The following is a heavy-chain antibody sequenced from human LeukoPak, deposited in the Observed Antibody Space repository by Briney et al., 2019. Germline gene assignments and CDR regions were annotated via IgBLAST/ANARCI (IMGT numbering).Heavy chain of an antibody. J-gene: IGHJ6*02. Sequence: LETLSLTCTVSGGSLSSYYWSWIRQPPGKGLEWIGYIYYSGSTNYNPSLKSRVTISVDTSKNQFSLRLTSVTAADTAVYYCARDLKTRSYYYGMDVWGQGTTVTVSS. CDR2: IYYSGST. CDR1: GGSLSSYY. V-gene: IGHV4-59*12. CDR3: ARDLKTRSYYYGMDV.